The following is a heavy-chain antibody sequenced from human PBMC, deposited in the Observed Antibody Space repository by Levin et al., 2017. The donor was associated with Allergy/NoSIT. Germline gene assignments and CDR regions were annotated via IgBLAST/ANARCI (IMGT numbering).Heavy chain of an antibody. CDR2: ISSSSSYI. V-gene: IGHV3-21*01. CDR3: ARHASFRYCTNGVCRNQHDAFDI. D-gene: IGHD2-8*01. J-gene: IGHJ3*02. CDR1: GFTFSSYS. Sequence: GGSLRLSCAASGFTFSSYSMNWVRQAPGKGLEWVSSISSSSSYIYYADSVKGRFTISRDNAKNSLYLQMNSLRAEDTAVYYCARHASFRYCTNGVCRNQHDAFDIWGQGTMVTVSS.